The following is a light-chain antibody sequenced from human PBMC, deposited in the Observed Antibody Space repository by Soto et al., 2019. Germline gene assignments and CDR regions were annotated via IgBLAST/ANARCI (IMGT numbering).Light chain of an antibody. Sequence: QSVLTQPPSASGSPGQSVTISCTGTSSDIGGYSYVAWYQQNPGKAPKLIIYEVTKRPSGVPDRFSGSKSGNSASLTVFGLQAEDEAVYYCGSYAGSKNWGVFGGGTKLTVL. CDR2: EVT. J-gene: IGLJ3*02. CDR1: SSDIGGYSY. CDR3: GSYAGSKNWGV. V-gene: IGLV2-8*01.